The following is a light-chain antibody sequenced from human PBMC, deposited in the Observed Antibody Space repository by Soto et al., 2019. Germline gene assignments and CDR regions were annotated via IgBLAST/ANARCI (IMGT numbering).Light chain of an antibody. Sequence: TQFPATLSASPGGGATLSCRAAQDVTTNFAWYQLKRGQPPRLLIYDISTRATGVPARFSGSGFGTDFTLTISSLEPEDAAVYYCQQRSNWPPITFGQGTRLEIK. CDR3: QQRSNWPPIT. V-gene: IGKV3-11*01. CDR1: QDVTTN. J-gene: IGKJ5*01. CDR2: DIS.